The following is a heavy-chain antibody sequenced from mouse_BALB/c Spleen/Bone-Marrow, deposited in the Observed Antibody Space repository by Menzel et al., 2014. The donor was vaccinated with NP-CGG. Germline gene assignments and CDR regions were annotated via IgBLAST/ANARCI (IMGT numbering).Heavy chain of an antibody. V-gene: IGHV1-7*01. D-gene: IGHD2-4*01. CDR2: INPSTGYT. Sequence: QVQLQQSGAELAKPAASVKMSCKASGYNFISYWMHWVKQRPGQGLEWIGYINPSTGYTEYNQKFKDKATLTADKSSSKAYMQLSSLTSEDSAVYYCARNYDYDGGYYAMDYWGQGTSVTVSS. CDR3: ARNYDYDGGYYAMDY. J-gene: IGHJ4*01. CDR1: GYNFISYW.